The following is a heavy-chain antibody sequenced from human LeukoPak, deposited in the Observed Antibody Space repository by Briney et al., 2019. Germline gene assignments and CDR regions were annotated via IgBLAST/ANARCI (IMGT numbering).Heavy chain of an antibody. Sequence: PGGSLRLSCAASGFTFSTYRMNWVRQAPGKGLEWVSSISGSGGSTYYADSVKGRFTISRDNSKNTLYLQMNSLRAEDTAVYYCAKDWYYDILTGYSPYYYYYYMDVWGKGTTVTISS. CDR3: AKDWYYDILTGYSPYYYYYYMDV. CDR2: ISGSGGST. D-gene: IGHD3-9*01. J-gene: IGHJ6*03. CDR1: GFTFSTYR. V-gene: IGHV3-23*01.